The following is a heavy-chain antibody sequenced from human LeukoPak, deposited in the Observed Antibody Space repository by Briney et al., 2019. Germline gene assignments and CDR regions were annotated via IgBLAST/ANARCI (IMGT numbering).Heavy chain of an antibody. CDR2: ISGSGGST. Sequence: GGSLRLSCAASGFDVSINHMIWVRQAPGKGLEWVSAISGSGGSTYYADSVKGRFTISRDNSKNTLYLQMNSLRAEDTAVYYCTTTTTVLTGFWGQGTLVSVSS. CDR3: TTTTTVLTGF. CDR1: GFDVSINH. D-gene: IGHD4-11*01. J-gene: IGHJ4*02. V-gene: IGHV3-23*01.